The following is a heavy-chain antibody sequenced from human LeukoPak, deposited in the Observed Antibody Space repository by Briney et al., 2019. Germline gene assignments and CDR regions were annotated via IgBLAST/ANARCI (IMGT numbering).Heavy chain of an antibody. CDR2: IYYSGST. CDR1: GDSISSTNYY. V-gene: IGHV4-39*01. CDR3: ATSGWYLLPGVY. Sequence: SETLSLTCTVSGDSISSTNYYWGWIRQRPGKGLEWIGSIYYSGSTYYNPSLESRVTISVDTSKNQFSLKLSSVTAADTAVYYCATSGWYLLPGVYWGQGTLVTVSS. D-gene: IGHD6-19*01. J-gene: IGHJ4*02.